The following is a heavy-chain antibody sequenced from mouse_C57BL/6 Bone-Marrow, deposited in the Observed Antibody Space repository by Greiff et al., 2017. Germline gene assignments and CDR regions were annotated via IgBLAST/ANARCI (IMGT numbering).Heavy chain of an antibody. CDR1: GYAFTNYL. D-gene: IGHD1-1*01. CDR2: INPGSGGT. V-gene: IGHV1-54*01. J-gene: IGHJ1*03. Sequence: QVQLQQSGAELVRPGTSVKVSCKASGYAFTNYLIEWVKQRPGQGLEWIGVINPGSGGTNYNEKFKGKATLTADTSSSTAYMQLSSLTSEDSAVYCCARDYNGSSYWNFDVWGTGTTVTVSS. CDR3: ARDYNGSSYWNFDV.